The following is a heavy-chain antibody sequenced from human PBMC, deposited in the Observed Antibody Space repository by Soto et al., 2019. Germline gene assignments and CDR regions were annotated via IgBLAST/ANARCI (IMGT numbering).Heavy chain of an antibody. CDR3: ATGRGIRGVIITTYYYYGLDV. V-gene: IGHV4-34*01. D-gene: IGHD3-10*01. CDR2: INHSGST. CDR1: GGSFSGYY. J-gene: IGHJ6*02. Sequence: SETLSLTCAVYGGSFSGYYWSWIRQPPGKGLEWIGEINHSGSTNYNPSLKSRVTISVDTSKNQFSLKLSSVSAADTAVYYCATGRGIRGVIITTYYYYGLDVWGQGTTVTVSS.